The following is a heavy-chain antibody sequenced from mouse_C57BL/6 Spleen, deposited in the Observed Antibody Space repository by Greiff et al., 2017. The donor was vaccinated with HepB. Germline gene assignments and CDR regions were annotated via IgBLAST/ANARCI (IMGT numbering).Heavy chain of an antibody. J-gene: IGHJ4*01. CDR3: ASVGYFGTNSYAMDY. V-gene: IGHV1-52*01. D-gene: IGHD2-1*01. CDR1: GYTFTSYW. Sequence: QVQLQQPGAELVRPGSSVKLSCKASGYTFTSYWMHWVKQRPIKGLEWIGNIDPSDSETHYNQKFKDKATLTVDKSSSTAYMQLSSLTSEDSAVYYCASVGYFGTNSYAMDYWGQGTSVTVSS. CDR2: IDPSDSET.